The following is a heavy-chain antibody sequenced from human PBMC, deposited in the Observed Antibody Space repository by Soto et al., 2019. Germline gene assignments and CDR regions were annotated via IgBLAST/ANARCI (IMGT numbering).Heavy chain of an antibody. J-gene: IGHJ6*02. D-gene: IGHD3-9*01. Sequence: SETLSLTCAVYGGSFSGYYWSWMRQPPGKGLEWIGEINHSGSTNYNPSLKSRVTISVDTSKNQFSLKLSSVTAADTAVYYCAASHDIYYGMDVWGQGTTVTVSS. CDR2: INHSGST. V-gene: IGHV4-34*01. CDR3: AASHDIYYGMDV. CDR1: GGSFSGYY.